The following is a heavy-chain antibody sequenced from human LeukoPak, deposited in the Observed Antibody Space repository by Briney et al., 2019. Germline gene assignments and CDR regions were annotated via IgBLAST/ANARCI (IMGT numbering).Heavy chain of an antibody. D-gene: IGHD3-22*01. CDR3: VTYYFDSSGPKKNY. V-gene: IGHV4-34*01. CDR2: INHSGST. Sequence: PSETLSLTCAVYGVSFSGYYWSWIRQPPGKGLEWIGEINHSGSTNYNPSLKSRVTISVDTSKKQFSLKLSSVTAADTAVYYCVTYYFDSSGPKKNYWGQGTLVTVSS. J-gene: IGHJ4*02. CDR1: GVSFSGYY.